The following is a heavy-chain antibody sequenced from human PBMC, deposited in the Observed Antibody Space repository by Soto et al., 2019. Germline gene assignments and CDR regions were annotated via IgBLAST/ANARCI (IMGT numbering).Heavy chain of an antibody. D-gene: IGHD1-1*01. V-gene: IGHV4-30-4*01. CDR2: ISYSGST. CDR3: SRIQTLNSPAPFDS. J-gene: IGHJ4*02. Sequence: SETLSLTCTVSGGSFSSADYYWNWIRQPPGKGLEWIGHISYSGSTSYNPSLKSRVIISLDTSKNQFSLKLSSVTAADTAMYYCSRIQTLNSPAPFDSWGQGTLVTVSS. CDR1: GGSFSSADYY.